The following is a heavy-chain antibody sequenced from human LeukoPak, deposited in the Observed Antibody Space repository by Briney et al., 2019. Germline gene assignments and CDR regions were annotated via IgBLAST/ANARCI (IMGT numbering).Heavy chain of an antibody. CDR2: IYSGGST. CDR3: ARLRGAYYMDY. Sequence: PGGSLRLSCAASGFTVSSNYMSWVRQAPGKGLEWVSVIYSGGSTYYADSVKGRFTISRDNSKNTLYLQMDSLRAEDTADYYCARLRGAYYMDYWGQGTLVTVSS. J-gene: IGHJ4*02. CDR1: GFTVSSNY. V-gene: IGHV3-53*01. D-gene: IGHD3-10*01.